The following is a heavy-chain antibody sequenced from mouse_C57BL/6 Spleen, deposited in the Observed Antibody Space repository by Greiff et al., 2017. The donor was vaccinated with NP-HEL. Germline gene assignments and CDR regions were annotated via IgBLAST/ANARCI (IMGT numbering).Heavy chain of an antibody. D-gene: IGHD2-10*01. CDR3: ARGGPYYGNYGGVAWFAY. J-gene: IGHJ3*01. CDR2: INPNYGTT. CDR1: GYSFTDYN. Sequence: VQLKESGPELVKPGASVKISCKASGYSFTDYNMNWVKQSHGKSLEWIGVINPNYGTTSYNQKFKGKATLTVDQSSSTAYMQLNSLTSENSAVYYCARGGPYYGNYGGVAWFAYWGQGTLVTVSA. V-gene: IGHV1-39*01.